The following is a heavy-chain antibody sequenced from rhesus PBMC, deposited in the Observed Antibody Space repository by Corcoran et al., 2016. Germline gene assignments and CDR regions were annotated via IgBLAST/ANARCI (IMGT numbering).Heavy chain of an antibody. D-gene: IGHD6-25*01. Sequence: QVQLQESGPGVVKPPETLSLTCSVSGGSISDSYRWSWIRLPPGKGLEWIGYIYGSSTSTNYNPSLKSRVTVSKDTSKNQFSLKLSSVTAADTAVYYCARGGSWSQGGYFEFWGQGALVTVSS. V-gene: IGHV4S10*01. CDR1: GGSISDSYR. CDR3: ARGGSWSQGGYFEF. J-gene: IGHJ1*01. CDR2: IYGSSTST.